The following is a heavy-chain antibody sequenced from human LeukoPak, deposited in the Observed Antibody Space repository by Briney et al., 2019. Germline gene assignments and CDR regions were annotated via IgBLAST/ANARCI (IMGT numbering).Heavy chain of an antibody. D-gene: IGHD3-3*01. Sequence: SGGSLRLSCAASGFTFSSYAMSWVRQAPGKGLEWVSAISGSGGSTYYADSVKGRFTISRDNSKNTLYLQMNSLRAEDTAVYYCAKESVLRFLEWSQAPHIYVDYWGQGTLVTVSS. CDR3: AKESVLRFLEWSQAPHIYVDY. V-gene: IGHV3-23*01. CDR1: GFTFSSYA. CDR2: ISGSGGST. J-gene: IGHJ4*02.